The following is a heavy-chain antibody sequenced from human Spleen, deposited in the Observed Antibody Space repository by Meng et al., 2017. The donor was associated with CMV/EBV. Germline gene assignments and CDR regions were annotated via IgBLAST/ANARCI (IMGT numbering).Heavy chain of an antibody. CDR1: GFSLRDYY. V-gene: IGHV3-30*18. J-gene: IGHJ4*02. CDR3: AKDSPLFGSNTPYFDY. D-gene: IGHD4-23*01. Sequence: GESLKISCAASGFSLRDYYINWIRQAPGKGLEWVAVISYDGTNRYYVDSVKGRFTVSRDTSKNTLYMQMNSLRLEDTAVYYCAKDSPLFGSNTPYFDYWGQGTLVTVSS. CDR2: ISYDGTNR.